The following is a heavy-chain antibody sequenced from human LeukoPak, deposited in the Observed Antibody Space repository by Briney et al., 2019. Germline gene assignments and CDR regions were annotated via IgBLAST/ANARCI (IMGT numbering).Heavy chain of an antibody. CDR1: GYTFTSYA. CDR3: ATTMVRGVIGYYFDY. D-gene: IGHD3-10*01. V-gene: IGHV7-4-1*02. J-gene: IGHJ4*02. Sequence: ASVKVSCKASGYTFTSYAMNWVRQAPGQGLEWMGWINTNTGNPTYAQGFTGRFVFSLDTSVSTAYLQISSLKAEDTAVYYCATTMVRGVIGYYFDYWGQGTLVTVSS. CDR2: INTNTGNP.